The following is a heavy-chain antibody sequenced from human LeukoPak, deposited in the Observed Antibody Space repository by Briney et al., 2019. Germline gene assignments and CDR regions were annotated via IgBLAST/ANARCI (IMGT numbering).Heavy chain of an antibody. V-gene: IGHV3-21*01. Sequence: GGSLRLSCAASGFSVTSKYMNWVRQAPGKGLEWVSSISSSSSYIYYADSVKGRFTISRDNAKNSLYLQMNSLRAEDTAVYYCARDVAGHDYWGQGTLVTVSS. CDR2: ISSSSSYI. D-gene: IGHD6-19*01. CDR3: ARDVAGHDY. CDR1: GFSVTSKY. J-gene: IGHJ4*02.